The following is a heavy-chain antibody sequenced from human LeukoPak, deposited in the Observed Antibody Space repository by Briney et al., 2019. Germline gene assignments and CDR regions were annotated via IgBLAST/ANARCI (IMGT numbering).Heavy chain of an antibody. D-gene: IGHD3-10*01. CDR2: INPSGGST. J-gene: IGHJ6*03. V-gene: IGHV1-46*01. CDR1: GYTFTSYY. Sequence: DSVKVSCKASGYTFTSYYMHWVRQAPGQGLEWMGIINPSGGSTNYAQKFQGRVTMTRDTSTNTVYMELSSLRSEDTAVYYCARGPSITMVRGGQWYYYMDVWGKGTTVTISS. CDR3: ARGPSITMVRGGQWYYYMDV.